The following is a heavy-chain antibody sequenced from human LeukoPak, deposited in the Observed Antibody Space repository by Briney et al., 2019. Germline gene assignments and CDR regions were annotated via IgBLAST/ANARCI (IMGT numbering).Heavy chain of an antibody. CDR2: IYTSGST. J-gene: IGHJ5*02. Sequence: SETLSLTCTVSGGSISSYYWSWIRQPAGKGLEWIGRIYTSGSTNYNPSLKSRVTMSVDTSKNQFSLKLSSVTAADTAVYYCARGHSSSWYGGSSFDPWGQGTLVTVSS. V-gene: IGHV4-4*07. CDR3: ARGHSSSWYGGSSFDP. D-gene: IGHD6-13*01. CDR1: GGSISSYY.